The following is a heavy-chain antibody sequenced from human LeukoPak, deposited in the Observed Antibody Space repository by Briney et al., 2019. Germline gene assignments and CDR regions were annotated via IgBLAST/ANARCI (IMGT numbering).Heavy chain of an antibody. Sequence: PGGSLRLSCAVSGFTVSSFEMNWVRQAPGKGLEWVSYISISGSTIYADPVKGRFTISRDNAKNSVHLQMNSLTAEDTAVYYCARGGSSGYYYNAFDIWGQGTMVTASS. CDR2: ISISGSTI. D-gene: IGHD3-22*01. CDR1: GFTVSSFE. J-gene: IGHJ3*02. V-gene: IGHV3-48*03. CDR3: ARGGSSGYYYNAFDI.